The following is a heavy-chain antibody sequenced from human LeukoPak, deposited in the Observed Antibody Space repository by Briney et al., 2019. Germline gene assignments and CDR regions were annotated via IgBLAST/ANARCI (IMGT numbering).Heavy chain of an antibody. V-gene: IGHV4-38-2*01. CDR1: GYSISSGYY. J-gene: IGHJ4*02. CDR2: IYHSGST. CDR3: ARXCPPYYYDSSGSRVFDY. Sequence: SETLSLTCAVSGYSISSGYYWGWIRQPPGKGLEWIGSIYHSGSTYYNPSLKSRVTISVDTSKNQFSLKLSSVTAADTAVYYCARXCPPYYYDSSGSRVFDYWGQGTLVTVSS. D-gene: IGHD3-22*01.